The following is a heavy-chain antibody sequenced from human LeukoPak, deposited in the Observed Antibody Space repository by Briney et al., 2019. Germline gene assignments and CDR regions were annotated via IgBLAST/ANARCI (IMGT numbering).Heavy chain of an antibody. V-gene: IGHV1-8*03. D-gene: IGHD3-22*01. J-gene: IGHJ4*02. CDR1: GYTFTSYD. CDR3: AREDYYDSGSSDY. Sequence: GASVKVSCKASGYTFTSYDINWVRQATGQGLEWMGWMNPNSGNTAYAQKFQGRVTITRNTSISTAYMELSSLRSEDTAIYYCAREDYYDSGSSDYWGRGTLVTVSS. CDR2: MNPNSGNT.